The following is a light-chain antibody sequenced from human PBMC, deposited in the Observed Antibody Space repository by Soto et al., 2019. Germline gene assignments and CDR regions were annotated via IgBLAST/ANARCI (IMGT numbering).Light chain of an antibody. CDR1: TSNIGTNT. J-gene: IGLJ1*01. CDR2: SDT. Sequence: QSVLTQPPSASGTPGQRVTISCSGSTSNIGTNTVNWYQQLTGTAPKLLIYSDTQRPSGVPDRFSGSKSCHSASLAISGLQSEDEADYYCQSYDSSLSGYVFGTGTKVTVL. CDR3: QSYDSSLSGYV. V-gene: IGLV1-44*01.